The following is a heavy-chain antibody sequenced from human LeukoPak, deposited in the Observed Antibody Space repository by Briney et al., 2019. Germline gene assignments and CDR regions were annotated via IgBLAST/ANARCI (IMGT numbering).Heavy chain of an antibody. J-gene: IGHJ4*02. D-gene: IGHD2-21*01. V-gene: IGHV3-53*04. CDR1: GSIVSSNY. Sequence: GGSLRLSCAVSGSIVSSNYMSWVRQAPGKGLEWVSVIYSGGSTYYPDSVKGRFTISRHNSKDTLYLQMNSLRPEDTAVYYCTRGQVNPFDYWGQGTLVTVSS. CDR3: TRGQVNPFDY. CDR2: IYSGGST.